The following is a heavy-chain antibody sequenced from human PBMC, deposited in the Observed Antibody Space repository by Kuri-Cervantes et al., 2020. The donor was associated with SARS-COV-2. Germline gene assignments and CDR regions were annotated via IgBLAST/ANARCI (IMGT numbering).Heavy chain of an antibody. CDR3: ARAAAVTTYYYYYMGV. D-gene: IGHD4-11*01. CDR1: GYTFTGYY. J-gene: IGHJ6*03. V-gene: IGHV1-2*02. CDR2: INPNSGGT. Sequence: ASVKVSCKASGYTFTGYYMHWVRQAPGQGLEWMGWINPNSGGTNYAQKFQGRVTMTRDTSISTAYMELSRLRSDDTAVYYCARAAAVTTYYYYYMGVWGKGTTVTVSS.